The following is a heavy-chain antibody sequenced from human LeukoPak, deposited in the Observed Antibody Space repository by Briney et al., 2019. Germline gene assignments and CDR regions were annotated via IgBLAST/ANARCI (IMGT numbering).Heavy chain of an antibody. CDR2: ISAYNGNT. CDR1: GYTFTSYA. J-gene: IGHJ4*02. CDR3: ARTNYYDSSGYYYDLGY. D-gene: IGHD3-22*01. V-gene: IGHV1-18*01. Sequence: ASVKVSCKASGYTFTSYAITWVRQAPGQGLEWMGWISAYNGNTNYAQKLQGRVTMTTDTSTSTAYMELRSLRSDDTAVYYCARTNYYDSSGYYYDLGYWGQGTLVTVSS.